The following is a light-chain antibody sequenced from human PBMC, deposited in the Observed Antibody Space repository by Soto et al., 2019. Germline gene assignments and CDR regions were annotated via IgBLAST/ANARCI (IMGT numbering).Light chain of an antibody. CDR3: QQYNSYSRT. J-gene: IGKJ1*01. Sequence: GFTQCPASLSVSPGERATLSCRASQSVRSHLAWYQQKPGQAPRLLIYGASTRATRIPARFSGSGSGTEFTLTISSLQPDDFATHYCQQYNSYSRTFGQGTKVDIK. V-gene: IGKV3D-15*01. CDR1: QSVRSH. CDR2: GAS.